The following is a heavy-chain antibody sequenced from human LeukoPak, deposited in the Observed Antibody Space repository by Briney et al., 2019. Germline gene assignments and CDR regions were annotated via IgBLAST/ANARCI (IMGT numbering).Heavy chain of an antibody. D-gene: IGHD1-1*01. Sequence: PSETLSLTYTVSGYSISSTYYGAWIRQPPGKGLEWIATISHSGNTYYTPSLESRLTISLDTSKRHFSLRLSSVTAADTAVYYCARVNAPVATFDYWGLGTLVAVSS. CDR2: ISHSGNT. V-gene: IGHV4-38-2*02. J-gene: IGHJ4*02. CDR3: ARVNAPVATFDY. CDR1: GYSISSTYY.